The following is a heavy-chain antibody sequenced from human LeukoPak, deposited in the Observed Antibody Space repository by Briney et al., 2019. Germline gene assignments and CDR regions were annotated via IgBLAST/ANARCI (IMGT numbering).Heavy chain of an antibody. D-gene: IGHD3-3*01. J-gene: IGHJ2*01. V-gene: IGHV3-21*05. CDR1: GFTFGSYA. CDR2: ISGSSSYT. CDR3: ARGGRSGAQYFDL. Sequence: GGSLRLSCAASGFTFGSYAMSWVRQAPGKGLEWVSYISGSSSYTNYADSVKGRFTISRDNAKKSLYLQMNSLRAEDTAVYYCARGGRSGAQYFDLWGRGTLVTVSS.